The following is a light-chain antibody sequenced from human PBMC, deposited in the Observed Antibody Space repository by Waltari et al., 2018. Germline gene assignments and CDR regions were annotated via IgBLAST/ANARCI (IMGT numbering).Light chain of an antibody. V-gene: IGKV1-39*01. CDR2: AAS. Sequence: IQLTQSPSALSASVGDRVTITCRATQDIYTYLAWYQQEPGKAPKLLIYAASTLQSGVPSRFRGSGSGTDFTLTISSLQPEDFATYYCHQSHTAPHTFGQGTKLEIK. CDR3: HQSHTAPHT. CDR1: QDIYTY. J-gene: IGKJ2*01.